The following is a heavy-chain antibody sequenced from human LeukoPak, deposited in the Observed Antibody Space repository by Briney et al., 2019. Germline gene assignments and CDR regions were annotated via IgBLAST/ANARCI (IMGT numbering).Heavy chain of an antibody. CDR2: ISSSSSYI. CDR1: GFTFSSYS. Sequence: PGGSLRLSCAASGFTFSSYSMNWVRQAPGKGLEWVSSISSSSSYIYYADSVKGRFTISRDNAKNSLYLQMNSLRAEDTAVYYCARDLKSTTSLRYYYDSSGYPEPDYWGQGTLVTVSS. V-gene: IGHV3-21*01. D-gene: IGHD3-22*01. CDR3: ARDLKSTTSLRYYYDSSGYPEPDY. J-gene: IGHJ4*02.